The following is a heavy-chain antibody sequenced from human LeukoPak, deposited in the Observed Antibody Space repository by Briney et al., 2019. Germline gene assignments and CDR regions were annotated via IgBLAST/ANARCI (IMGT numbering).Heavy chain of an antibody. CDR3: TTYGSGRKFDY. J-gene: IGHJ4*02. CDR1: GFTFSSYE. CDR2: IRSDGSTI. V-gene: IGHV3-48*03. Sequence: GGSLRLSCAASGFTFSSYEMNWVRQAPGKGLEWVSYIRSDGSTIFYADSVKGRFTISRDNSKNTLYVQMNSLRAEDTAVYYCTTYGSGRKFDYWGQGILVTVSS. D-gene: IGHD3-10*01.